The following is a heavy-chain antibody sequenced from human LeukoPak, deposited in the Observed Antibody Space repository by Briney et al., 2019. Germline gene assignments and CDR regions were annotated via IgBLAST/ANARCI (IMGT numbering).Heavy chain of an antibody. V-gene: IGHV1-46*01. CDR1: GGTFSSYA. D-gene: IGHD3-22*01. CDR2: INPSGGST. Sequence: GASVKVSCKASGGTFSSYAISWVRQAPGQGLEWMGIINPSGGSTSYAQKFQGRVTMTRDTSTSTVYMELSSLRSEDTAVYYCARVLRYYDSSGYGYWGQGTLVTVSS. CDR3: ARVLRYYDSSGYGY. J-gene: IGHJ4*02.